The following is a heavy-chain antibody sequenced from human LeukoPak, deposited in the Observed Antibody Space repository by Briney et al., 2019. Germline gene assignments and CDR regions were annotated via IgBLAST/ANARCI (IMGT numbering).Heavy chain of an antibody. V-gene: IGHV1-69*10. CDR2: IIPILGTA. CDR1: GGTFISYA. D-gene: IGHD3/OR15-3a*01. J-gene: IGHJ6*03. Sequence: GASVKVSCKASGGTFISYAFSWVRQAPGQGLEWMGGIIPILGTANYAQKFQGRVTITADKSTSTAYMELSSLRSEDTAVYYCASRGGGFWTPYPYYYYYMDVWGKGTTVTVSS. CDR3: ASRGGGFWTPYPYYYYYMDV.